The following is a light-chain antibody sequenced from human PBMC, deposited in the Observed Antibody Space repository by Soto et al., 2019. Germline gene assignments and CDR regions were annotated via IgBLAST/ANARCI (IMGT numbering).Light chain of an antibody. CDR3: GSITRSSTSV. Sequence: QSALSQTASVSGSPGQSITISCTGTSSDVGGFEYVSWYQHQPGKAPKLIIYDVTKRPSGVSNRFSGSKSGNTASLTISGIQAEDEGDYYCGSITRSSTSVFGTGTRSPS. CDR1: SSDVGGFEY. CDR2: DVT. J-gene: IGLJ1*01. V-gene: IGLV2-14*01.